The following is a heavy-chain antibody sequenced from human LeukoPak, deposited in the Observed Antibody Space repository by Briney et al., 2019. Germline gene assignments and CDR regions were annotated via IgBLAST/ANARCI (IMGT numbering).Heavy chain of an antibody. Sequence: GGSLRLSCAASGFTFSTYNMNWVRQAPGKGLEWVSSISSGSNYIYYADSVKGRFTISRDNSKNTLYLQMNSLRAEDTAVYYCVKRTVNYPFDFWGQGTLLTVSS. CDR2: ISSGSNYI. CDR3: VKRTVNYPFDF. D-gene: IGHD1-7*01. CDR1: GFTFSTYN. V-gene: IGHV3-21*04. J-gene: IGHJ4*02.